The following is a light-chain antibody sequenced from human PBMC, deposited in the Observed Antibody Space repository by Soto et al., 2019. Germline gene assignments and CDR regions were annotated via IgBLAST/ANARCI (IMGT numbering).Light chain of an antibody. CDR1: NIGSKN. CDR3: QVWDSSTGV. V-gene: IGLV3-9*01. CDR2: RDS. J-gene: IGLJ1*01. Sequence: SYELTQPLSVSVALGQTARITCGGNNIGSKNVHWYQQKPGQAPVLVIYRDSNLPSGIPERFSGSNSGNTATLTISRAQAGDEADYYCQVWDSSTGVFGTGTKLTVL.